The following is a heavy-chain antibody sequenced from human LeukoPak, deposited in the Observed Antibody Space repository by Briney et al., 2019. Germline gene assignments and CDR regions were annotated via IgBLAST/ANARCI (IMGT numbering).Heavy chain of an antibody. CDR1: GFTFSDAW. CDR3: STSLHGSDCCLDY. CDR2: IKSKTDGGTT. D-gene: IGHD2-21*02. J-gene: IGHJ4*02. Sequence: PGGSLRLSCAASGFTFSDAWVSWVRQAPGMGLEWVGRIKSKTDGGTTDYAAPVKGRFTIPRDDSSGTLYLLMNSLKTEDTAVYYCSTSLHGSDCCLDYWGQGTLVAVSS. V-gene: IGHV3-15*01.